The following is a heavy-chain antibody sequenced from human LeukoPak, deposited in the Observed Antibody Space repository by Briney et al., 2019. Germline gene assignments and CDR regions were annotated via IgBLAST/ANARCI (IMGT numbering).Heavy chain of an antibody. CDR3: ASLRDGYNYWRH. CDR2: ISYDGSHQ. Sequence: GRSLRLPCAASGFTFRSYGMHWVRQAPGKGLEWVAVISYDGSHQNYADSVKGWLTISRDNSKNTLYLQMNSLRAEDTAVYYCASLRDGYNYWRHWGQGTLVTVSS. V-gene: IGHV3-30*03. J-gene: IGHJ4*02. CDR1: GFTFRSYG. D-gene: IGHD5-24*01.